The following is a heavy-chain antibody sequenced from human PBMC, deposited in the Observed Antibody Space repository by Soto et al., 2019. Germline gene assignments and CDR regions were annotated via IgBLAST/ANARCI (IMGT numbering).Heavy chain of an antibody. V-gene: IGHV3-30-3*01. D-gene: IGHD1-26*01. CDR2: IAYDGINK. J-gene: IGHJ6*02. CDR1: CFTFSKFD. CDR3: ARGDQYDILLRYYAMDV. Sequence: QVQLVESGGGVVQPGTSLRLSCVASCFTFSKFDMHWIRQTPDKRLQWVAFIAYDGINKYYTGSVKGRFTVSRDNSKNTVSLQMNNLGLEDTATYFCARGDQYDILLRYYAMDVWGLGTTVSISS.